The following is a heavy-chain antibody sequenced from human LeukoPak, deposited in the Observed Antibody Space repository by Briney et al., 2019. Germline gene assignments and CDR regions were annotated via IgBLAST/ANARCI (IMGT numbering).Heavy chain of an antibody. Sequence: PSETLSLTCTVSGGSISSYYWSWIRQPPGKGLEWIGYIYYSGSTNYNPSLKSRVTISVDTSENQFSLKLSSVTAADTAVYYCARLSNYYGSGSYYYGMDVWGQGTTVTVSS. D-gene: IGHD3-10*01. J-gene: IGHJ6*02. V-gene: IGHV4-59*08. CDR3: ARLSNYYGSGSYYYGMDV. CDR1: GGSISSYY. CDR2: IYYSGST.